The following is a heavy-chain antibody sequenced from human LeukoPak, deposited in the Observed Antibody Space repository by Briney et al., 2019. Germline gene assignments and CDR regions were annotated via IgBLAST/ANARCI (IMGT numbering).Heavy chain of an antibody. CDR2: INSNSADT. D-gene: IGHD6-13*01. CDR1: GYSFIDYY. Sequence: ASVKVSCKTSGYSFIDYYIHWVRQAPGQGLEWMGWINSNSADTNYAQNFQGRVTMTRDTSIGTAYMELSRLRSDDTALYYCARIGISARGTNFHHWGQGTLVTVSS. CDR3: ARIGISARGTNFHH. J-gene: IGHJ1*01. V-gene: IGHV1-2*02.